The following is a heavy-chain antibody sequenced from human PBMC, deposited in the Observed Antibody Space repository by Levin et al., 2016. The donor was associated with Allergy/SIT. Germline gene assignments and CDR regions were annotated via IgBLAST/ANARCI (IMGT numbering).Heavy chain of an antibody. D-gene: IGHD3-9*01. CDR2: IYYSGST. V-gene: IGHV4-31*02. CDR3: ARTIRYFDWKYRQDPYYFDY. Sequence: RQAPGKGLEWIGYIYYSGSTYYNPSLKSRVTISVDTSKNQFSLKLSSVTAADTAVYYCARTIRYFDWKYRQDPYYFDYWGQGTLVTVSS. J-gene: IGHJ4*02.